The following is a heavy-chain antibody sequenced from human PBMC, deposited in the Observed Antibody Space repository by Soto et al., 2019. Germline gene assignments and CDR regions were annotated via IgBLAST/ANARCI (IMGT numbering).Heavy chain of an antibody. V-gene: IGHV5-51*01. CDR1: GYGFTSYW. CDR3: ARPLRYCSGGSCCYYYYGMDV. Sequence: GESLKISCKGSGYGFTSYWIGWVRQMPGKGLEWMGIIYPGDSDTRYSPSFQGQVTISADKSISTAYLQWSRLKASDTAMYYCARPLRYCSGGSCCYYYYGMDVWGQGTTVTVSS. J-gene: IGHJ6*02. CDR2: IYPGDSDT. D-gene: IGHD2-15*01.